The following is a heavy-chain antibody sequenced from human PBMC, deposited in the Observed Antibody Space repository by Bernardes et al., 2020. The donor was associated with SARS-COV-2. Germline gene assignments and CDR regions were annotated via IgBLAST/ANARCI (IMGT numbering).Heavy chain of an antibody. CDR3: ARDDLGVGRFGAEY. CDR2: LSPSTGHT. J-gene: IGHJ4*02. D-gene: IGHD3-10*01. V-gene: IGHV1-18*01. Sequence: ASVQVSCKTSPSPFTHFGITWVRQAPGQGLEWMGWLSPSTGHTNYAQKFQDRFTMTTETSTSTAYMELRSLRSDDTAVYYCARDDLGVGRFGAEYWGQGSLVTVSS. CDR1: PSPFTHFG.